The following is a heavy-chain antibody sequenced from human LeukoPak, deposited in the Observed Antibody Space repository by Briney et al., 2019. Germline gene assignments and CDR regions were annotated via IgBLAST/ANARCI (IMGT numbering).Heavy chain of an antibody. J-gene: IGHJ5*01. Sequence: SETLSLTCAVYGGSFSGYYWSWIRQPPGKGLEWIGEINHSGSTNYNPSLKSRVTMSVDTSKNQLSLKLNSVTAADTAVYYCAGGYFWARVVTGGGFTCFDSGGKGTLVRVSA. D-gene: IGHD4-23*01. CDR2: INHSGST. CDR3: AGGYFWARVVTGGGFTCFDS. V-gene: IGHV4-34*01. CDR1: GGSFSGYY.